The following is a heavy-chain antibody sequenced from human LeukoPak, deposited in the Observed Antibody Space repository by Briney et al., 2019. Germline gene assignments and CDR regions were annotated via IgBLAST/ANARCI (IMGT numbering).Heavy chain of an antibody. CDR3: ARDRGVPRPYYFDQ. D-gene: IGHD3-10*01. CDR2: VHYNGST. CDR1: GGSVRSSSYY. Sequence: SETLSLTCTVSGGSVRSSSYYWGCIRQPPGKGLEWVGSVHYNGSTCYNPSLGGRVIMSIDTSKNQFSLKLTSVTAADTAMYYCARDRGVPRPYYFDQWGQGTLVTVSS. J-gene: IGHJ4*02. V-gene: IGHV4-39*07.